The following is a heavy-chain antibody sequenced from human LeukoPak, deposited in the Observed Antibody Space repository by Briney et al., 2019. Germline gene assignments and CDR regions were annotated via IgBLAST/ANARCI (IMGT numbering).Heavy chain of an antibody. Sequence: PGGSLRLSCAVSGFTVSGNYMSWVRQAPGKGLEWVSVMYSSGSTDYADSVKGRFTISRDNSKNTLYLQMNGLRAEDTAVYYCAREGGPYSSTLRGQRGQGTLVTVSS. V-gene: IGHV3-53*01. J-gene: IGHJ4*02. CDR2: MYSSGST. CDR1: GFTVSGNY. CDR3: AREGGPYSSTLRGQ. D-gene: IGHD6-19*01.